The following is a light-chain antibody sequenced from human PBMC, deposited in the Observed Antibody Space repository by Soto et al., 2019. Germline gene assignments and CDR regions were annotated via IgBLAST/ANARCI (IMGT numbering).Light chain of an antibody. V-gene: IGKV1-5*03. CDR3: QQYNEYSKT. Sequence: DIQVTQSPSTLSASVGDRVTLTCRISQTISNSLAWFQQKPGKAPKLLIYKASTLESGVPSRFNGSGSGTEFTLSISSLQPDDFATYYCQQYNEYSKTFGQGTKVDIK. CDR2: KAS. J-gene: IGKJ1*01. CDR1: QTISNS.